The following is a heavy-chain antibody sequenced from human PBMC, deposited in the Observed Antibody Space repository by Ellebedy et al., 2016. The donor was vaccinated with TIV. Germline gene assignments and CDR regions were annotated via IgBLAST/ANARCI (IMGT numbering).Heavy chain of an antibody. V-gene: IGHV3-7*01. CDR1: GLTFSGDW. Sequence: GESLKISXAASGLTFSGDWMTWMRQAPGKGLEWVANINGEGRAIQYADSVEGRFTISRDNAKKSLFLQMNSLRVEDTAMYYCSRNLGHYMLSDWGQGSLVTVSS. D-gene: IGHD2-8*01. CDR2: INGEGRAI. CDR3: SRNLGHYMLSD. J-gene: IGHJ4*02.